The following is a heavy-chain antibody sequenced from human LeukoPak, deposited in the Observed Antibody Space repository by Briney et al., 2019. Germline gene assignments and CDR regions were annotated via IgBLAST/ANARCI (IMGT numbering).Heavy chain of an antibody. CDR2: INAGNGNT. J-gene: IGHJ5*02. CDR1: GYTFTSYA. D-gene: IGHD2-2*01. Sequence: ASVKVSCKASGYTFTSYAMHWVRQAPGQRLEWTGWINAGNGNTKYSQKFQGRVTITRDTSASTAYMELSSLRSEDTAVYYCAGYCSSTSCRRSWFDPWGQGTLVTVSS. V-gene: IGHV1-3*01. CDR3: AGYCSSTSCRRSWFDP.